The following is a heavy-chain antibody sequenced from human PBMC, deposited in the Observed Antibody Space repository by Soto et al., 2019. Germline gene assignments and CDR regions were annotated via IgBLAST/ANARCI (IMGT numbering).Heavy chain of an antibody. CDR3: AKYYVPYSGYDLDAFDI. CDR1: GFTFSVYA. Sequence: GGSLRLSCAASGFTFSVYAMSWVRQAPGKGLEWVSAISGSGGSTYYADSVKGRFTISRDNSKNTLYLQMNSLRAEDTAVYYCAKYYVPYSGYDLDAFDIWGQGKMVTVSS. V-gene: IGHV3-23*01. CDR2: ISGSGGST. D-gene: IGHD5-12*01. J-gene: IGHJ3*02.